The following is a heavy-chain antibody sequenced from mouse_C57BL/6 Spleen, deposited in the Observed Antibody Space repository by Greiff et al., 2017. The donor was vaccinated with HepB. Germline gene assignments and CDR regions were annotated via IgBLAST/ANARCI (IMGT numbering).Heavy chain of an antibody. J-gene: IGHJ1*03. CDR3: ARRGYYGPYWYFDV. D-gene: IGHD1-2*01. CDR2: FHPYNDDT. CDR1: GYTFTTYP. V-gene: IGHV1-47*01. Sequence: QVQLKQSGAELVKPGASVKMSCKASGYTFTTYPIEWMKQNHGKSLEWIGNFHPYNDDTKYNEKFKGKATLTVEKSSSTVYLELSRLTSDDSAVYYCARRGYYGPYWYFDVWGTGTTVTVSS.